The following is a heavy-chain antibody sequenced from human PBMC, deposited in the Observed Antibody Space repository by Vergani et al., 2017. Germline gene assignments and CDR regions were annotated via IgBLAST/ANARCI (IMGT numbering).Heavy chain of an antibody. CDR1: GGSISSYY. CDR2: IYYSGST. D-gene: IGHD6-19*01. V-gene: IGHV4-59*01. J-gene: IGHJ6*02. CDR3: ARAVSGAYYYYGMDV. Sequence: QVQLQESGPGLVKPSETLSLTCTVSGGSISSYYWSWIRQPPGKGLEWIGYIYYSGSTNYNPSLKRRVTISVDTSKNQFSLKLSSVTAADTAVYYCARAVSGAYYYYGMDVWGQGTTVTVSS.